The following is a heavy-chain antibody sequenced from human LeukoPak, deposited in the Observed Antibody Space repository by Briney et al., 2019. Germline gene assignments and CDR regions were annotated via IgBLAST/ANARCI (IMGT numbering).Heavy chain of an antibody. CDR1: GYSFTSYW. J-gene: IGHJ4*02. V-gene: IGHV1-2*02. CDR3: ASIVGATEALDY. D-gene: IGHD1-26*01. Sequence: GESLKISCKGSGYSFTSYWIGWVRQAPGQGLEWMGWINPNSGGTNYAQKFQGRVTMTRDTSISTAYMELSRLRSDYTAVYYCASIVGATEALDYWGQGTLVTVSS. CDR2: INPNSGGT.